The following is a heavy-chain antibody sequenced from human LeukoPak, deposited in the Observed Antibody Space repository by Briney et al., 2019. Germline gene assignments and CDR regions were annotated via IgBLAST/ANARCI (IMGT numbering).Heavy chain of an antibody. V-gene: IGHV3-23*01. CDR2: ISGGGDST. D-gene: IGHD2-2*02. CDR3: AKKSVPNTPPTFDY. J-gene: IGHJ4*02. CDR1: GFTFSSYA. Sequence: GGSLRLSCAASGFTFSSYAMNWVRQAPGKGLEWVSGISGGGDSTYYADSVRGRFTISRDNSKNTLYLQMNSLRAEDTAVYYCAKKSVPNTPPTFDYWGQGTLVSVSS.